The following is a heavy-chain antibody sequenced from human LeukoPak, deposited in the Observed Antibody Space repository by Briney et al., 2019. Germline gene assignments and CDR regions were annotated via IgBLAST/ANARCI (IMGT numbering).Heavy chain of an antibody. CDR3: ARGLQENLAWLTAFSAFDI. CDR1: GYTFSNYN. D-gene: IGHD6-19*01. CDR2: VNPSGDST. V-gene: IGHV1-46*01. J-gene: IGHJ3*02. Sequence: GASVKVSCKASGYTFSNYNIHWLRQAPGQGLEWMGIVNPSGDSTNYAQNFQGRVTITADESTSTAYMELGSLRSDDTAVYYCARGLQENLAWLTAFSAFDIWGQGTMVAVSS.